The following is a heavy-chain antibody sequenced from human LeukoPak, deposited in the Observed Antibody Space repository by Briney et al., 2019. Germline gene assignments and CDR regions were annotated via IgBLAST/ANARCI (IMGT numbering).Heavy chain of an antibody. CDR2: IYYSGST. CDR3: ARANIAAAGTAVY. V-gene: IGHV4-61*08. Sequence: SETLSLTCTVSGGXVSSDGYYWSWIRQPPGRGLEWLGYIYYSGSTNYNPSLKSRVTISVDTSKNQFSLKLSSVTAADTAVYYCARANIAAAGTAVYWGQGTLVTVSS. J-gene: IGHJ4*02. D-gene: IGHD6-13*01. CDR1: GGXVSSDGYY.